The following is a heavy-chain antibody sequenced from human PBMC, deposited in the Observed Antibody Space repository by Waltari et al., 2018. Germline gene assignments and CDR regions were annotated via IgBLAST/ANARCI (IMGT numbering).Heavy chain of an antibody. CDR1: GGSFSGYY. D-gene: IGHD3-3*01. CDR3: ARGRVDFWSGYSYYFDY. CDR2: INHSGST. V-gene: IGHV4-34*01. J-gene: IGHJ4*02. Sequence: QLQLQQWGAGLLKPSETLSLTCAVDGGSFSGYYWCWTRQPPGQGLGGIGEINHSGSTNYNPSLKSRVTISVDTSKNQFSLKLSSVTAADTAVYYCARGRVDFWSGYSYYFDYWGQGTLVTVSS.